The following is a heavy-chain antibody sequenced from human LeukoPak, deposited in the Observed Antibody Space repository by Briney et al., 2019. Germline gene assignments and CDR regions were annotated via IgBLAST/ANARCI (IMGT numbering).Heavy chain of an antibody. D-gene: IGHD5-24*01. CDR2: ISSSGGST. CDR1: GFTFSSAA. Sequence: GGSLRLSCAASGFTFSSAAMSWVRQAPGKGLEWVSIISSSGGSTYYADSVKGRFIISRDNSKNTLYLQMNSLRAEDTAVYYCARGDGYNYGFFDYWGQGTLVTVSS. CDR3: ARGDGYNYGFFDY. J-gene: IGHJ4*02. V-gene: IGHV3-23*01.